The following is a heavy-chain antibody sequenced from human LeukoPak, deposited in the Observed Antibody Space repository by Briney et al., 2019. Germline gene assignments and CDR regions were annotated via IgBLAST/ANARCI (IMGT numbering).Heavy chain of an antibody. D-gene: IGHD2-15*01. CDR3: ARDIVVVVAATLHDCDLGWYFDL. CDR1: GGSISSGGYY. V-gene: IGHV4-39*01. CDR2: TYYSGST. Sequence: PSETLSLTCTVSGGSISSGGYYWGWIRQPPGKGLEWIGSTYYSGSTYYNPSLRSRVTISVDTSKNQFSLKLSSVTAADTAVYYCARDIVVVVAATLHDCDLGWYFDLWGRGTLVTVSS. J-gene: IGHJ2*01.